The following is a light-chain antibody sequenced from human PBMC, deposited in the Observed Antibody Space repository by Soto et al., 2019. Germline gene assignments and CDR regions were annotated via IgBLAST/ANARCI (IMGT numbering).Light chain of an antibody. CDR1: SGHSSYA. Sequence: QLVLTQSPSASASLGASVKLTCTLSSGHSSYAIAWHQQQPEKGPRYLMKLNSDGSHSKGDGIPDRFSGSSSGAERYLTISSLQSEDEADYYCQTWGTGIQVFGGATKLPVL. V-gene: IGLV4-69*01. CDR2: LNSDGSH. J-gene: IGLJ2*01. CDR3: QTWGTGIQV.